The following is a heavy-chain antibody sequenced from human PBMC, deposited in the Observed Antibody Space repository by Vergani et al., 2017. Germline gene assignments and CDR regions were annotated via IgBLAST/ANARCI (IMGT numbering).Heavy chain of an antibody. CDR1: GFTFSDYY. Sequence: QVQLVESGGGLVKPGGSLRLSCAASGFTFSDYYMSWIRQAPGKGLEWVSYISSSSSYTNYADSVKGRFTISRDNSKNSLYLQMNSLRAEDTAVYYCARGPYSSSWYPPGMDVWGQGTTVTVSS. CDR2: ISSSSSYT. D-gene: IGHD6-13*01. V-gene: IGHV3-11*06. CDR3: ARGPYSSSWYPPGMDV. J-gene: IGHJ6*02.